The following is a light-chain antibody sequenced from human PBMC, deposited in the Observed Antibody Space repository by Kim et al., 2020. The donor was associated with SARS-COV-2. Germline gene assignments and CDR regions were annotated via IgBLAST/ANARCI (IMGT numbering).Light chain of an antibody. CDR3: QQSSSTRGT. Sequence: SSGGNAALFSSGSQSLSSSYLAWYQHQPGQAPRLLIYAASSLPSGTPSRFSGSGSGTDFTLTISRLQPEDFADYYCQQSSSTRGTFGQGTQVDIK. V-gene: IGKV3D-7*01. CDR2: AAS. J-gene: IGKJ1*01. CDR1: QSLSSSY.